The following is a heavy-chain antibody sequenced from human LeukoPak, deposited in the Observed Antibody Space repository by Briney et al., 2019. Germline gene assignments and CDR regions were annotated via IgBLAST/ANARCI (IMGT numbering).Heavy chain of an antibody. CDR3: ARATGYMIEDYFDY. D-gene: IGHD3-22*01. CDR2: IYYSGST. J-gene: IGHJ4*02. Sequence: SETLSLTCTVSGGSISSYYWSWIRQPPGKGLEWIGYIYYSGSTNYNHSLKSRVTISVDTSKNQFSLRLSSVTAADTAVYYCARATGYMIEDYFDYWGQGTLVTVSS. CDR1: GGSISSYY. V-gene: IGHV4-59*01.